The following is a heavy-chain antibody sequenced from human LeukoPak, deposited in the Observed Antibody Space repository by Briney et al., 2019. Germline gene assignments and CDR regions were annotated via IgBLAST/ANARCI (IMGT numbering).Heavy chain of an antibody. CDR3: ATIPSRVAVARPFDY. D-gene: IGHD6-19*01. CDR1: GYTLTELS. V-gene: IGHV1-24*01. CDR2: FDPEDGET. J-gene: IGHJ4*02. Sequence: ASVKVSCKVAGYTLTELSMHWVRQAPGKGLEWKGGFDPEDGETIYAQKFQGRVAMTEDTSTDTAYMELSSLRSEDTAVYYCATIPSRVAVARPFDYWGQGTLVIVSS.